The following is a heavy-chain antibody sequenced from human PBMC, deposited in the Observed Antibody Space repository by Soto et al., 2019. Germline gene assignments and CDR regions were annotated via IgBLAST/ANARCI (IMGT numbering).Heavy chain of an antibody. V-gene: IGHV3-7*01. J-gene: IGHJ3*02. D-gene: IGHD2-15*01. Sequence: GGSLILSCAASGFTFSSYWMSWVRQAPGKGLEWVANIKPDGSEKSYVDSVKGRLTISRDNAKNSLYLQMNSLRADDTAVYYCAREDKNTFDIWGQGTVVTVSS. CDR2: IKPDGSEK. CDR1: GFTFSSYW. CDR3: AREDKNTFDI.